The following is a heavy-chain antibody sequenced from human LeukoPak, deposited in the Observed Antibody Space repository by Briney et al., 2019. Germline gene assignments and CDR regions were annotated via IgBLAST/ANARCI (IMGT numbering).Heavy chain of an antibody. J-gene: IGHJ4*02. CDR1: GFTFSSYG. CDR3: ARGPNRVGSGHPFDY. CDR2: ISGSGGST. Sequence: PGGSLRLSCAASGFTFSSYGMSWVRQAPGKGLEWVSAISGSGGSTYYADSVKGRFTISRDNAKNSLYLQMNSLRAEDTAVYYCARGPNRVGSGHPFDYWGQGTLVTVSS. D-gene: IGHD2-15*01. V-gene: IGHV3-21*01.